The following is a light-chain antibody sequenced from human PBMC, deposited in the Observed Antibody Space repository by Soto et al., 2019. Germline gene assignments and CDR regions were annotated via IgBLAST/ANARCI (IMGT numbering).Light chain of an antibody. J-gene: IGKJ1*01. CDR3: QHYNSYSRT. CDR2: KAS. Sequence: DIQMTQAPSTLSASIGDRVAISCRARDNIGPWVAWYQQKPGKAPKLLIYKASTLETGAPSRFAGSGSGTGFTLTITRLQPDDFATHYCQHYNSYSRTFGQGTKVDIK. V-gene: IGKV1-5*03. CDR1: DNIGPW.